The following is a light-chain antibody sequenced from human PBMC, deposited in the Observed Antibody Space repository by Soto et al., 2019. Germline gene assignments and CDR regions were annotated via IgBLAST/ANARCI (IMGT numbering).Light chain of an antibody. J-gene: IGKJ1*01. CDR2: ASS. CDR3: QQYSDSSGA. CDR1: QNIRDS. Sequence: DIQMTQSPSSLSASVGDRVTITCRASQNIRDSLNWYQQKPGKAPKFLIYASSSLQSGVPSRFSGSASGTDFTLTISSLQPDDFATYYCQQYSDSSGAFGQGTKVDIK. V-gene: IGKV1-39*01.